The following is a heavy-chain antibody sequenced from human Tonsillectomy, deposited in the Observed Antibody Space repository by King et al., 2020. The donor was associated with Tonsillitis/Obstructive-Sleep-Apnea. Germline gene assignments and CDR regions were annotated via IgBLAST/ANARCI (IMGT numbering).Heavy chain of an antibody. Sequence: QLVQSGAEVKKPGASLKISCKGFGYSFTNSWIGWVRQMPGKGLEWMGIIYPGDSNTRYSPSFQGQVTMSADKSISTAYLQWSSLKASDTAIYYCARGYCITTRCYAPFDHWGQGTLVTVAS. CDR3: ARGYCITTRCYAPFDH. CDR1: GYSFTNSW. CDR2: IYPGDSNT. J-gene: IGHJ4*02. V-gene: IGHV5-51*01. D-gene: IGHD2-2*01.